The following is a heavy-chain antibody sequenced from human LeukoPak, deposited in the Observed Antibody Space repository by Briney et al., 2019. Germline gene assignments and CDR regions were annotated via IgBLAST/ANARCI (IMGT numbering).Heavy chain of an antibody. D-gene: IGHD3-22*01. V-gene: IGHV3-30-3*01. CDR3: ARSDYYDSSGQDY. CDR1: GFTFSSYA. Sequence: GGSLRLSCAASGFTFSSYAMHWVRQAPGKGLEWVAVISYDGSNKYYADSVKGRFTISGDNSKNTLYLQMNSLRAEDTAVYYCARSDYYDSSGQDYWGQGTLVTVSS. J-gene: IGHJ4*02. CDR2: ISYDGSNK.